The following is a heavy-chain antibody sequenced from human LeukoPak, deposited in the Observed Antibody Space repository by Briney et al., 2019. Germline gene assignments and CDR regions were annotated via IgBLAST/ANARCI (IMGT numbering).Heavy chain of an antibody. CDR1: GGSISSYY. Sequence: SETLSLTCTVSGGSISSYYWSWIRQPPRKGLEWGGDIYYTGSTNYNPSLKSRVNISVDTSKSQFSLKLSSVTAADTAVYYCARNSGSYYPYYYYYYMDVWGKGTTVTVSS. D-gene: IGHD1-26*01. J-gene: IGHJ6*03. V-gene: IGHV4-59*08. CDR3: ARNSGSYYPYYYYYYMDV. CDR2: IYYTGST.